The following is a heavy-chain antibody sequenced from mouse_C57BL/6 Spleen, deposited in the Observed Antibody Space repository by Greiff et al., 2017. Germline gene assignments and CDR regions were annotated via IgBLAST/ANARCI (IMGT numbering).Heavy chain of an antibody. CDR3: ARHEVGAYDYDGGVFDY. V-gene: IGHV1-62-2*01. CDR1: GYTFTEYT. Sequence: QVQLKESGAELVKPGASVKLSCKASGYTFTEYTIHWVKQRSGQGLEWIGWFYPGSGSIKYNEKFKDKATLTADKSSSTVYMELSRLTSEDSAVYFCARHEVGAYDYDGGVFDYWGQGTTLTVSS. D-gene: IGHD2-4*01. CDR2: FYPGSGSI. J-gene: IGHJ2*01.